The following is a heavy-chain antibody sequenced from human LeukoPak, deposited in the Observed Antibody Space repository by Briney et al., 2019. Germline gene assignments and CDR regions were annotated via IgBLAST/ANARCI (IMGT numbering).Heavy chain of an antibody. V-gene: IGHV1-58*01. CDR2: IVVGSGNT. Sequence: ASVKVSCKTSGFSFTSSAVQWVRQARGQRLEWIGWIVVGSGNTNYAQRFQERVTITRDMSTRTVYMQLSSLRSEDTAVYYCAAVPHNDFLMDVWGQGTTVTVSS. D-gene: IGHD3-3*01. CDR3: AAVPHNDFLMDV. J-gene: IGHJ6*02. CDR1: GFSFTSSA.